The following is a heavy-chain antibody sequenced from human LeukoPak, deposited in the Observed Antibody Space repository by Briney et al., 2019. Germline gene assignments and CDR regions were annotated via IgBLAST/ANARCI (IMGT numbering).Heavy chain of an antibody. Sequence: TGGSLRLSCAASGFTFSSSAMSWVHQAPGKGLEWVSAISNNGGYTYYADSVQGRFTISRDNSKSTLCLQMNSLRAEDTAVYYCAKQLGYCSDGSCYFPYWGQGTLVTVSS. CDR3: AKQLGYCSDGSCYFPY. CDR2: ISNNGGYT. CDR1: GFTFSSSA. D-gene: IGHD2-15*01. J-gene: IGHJ4*02. V-gene: IGHV3-23*01.